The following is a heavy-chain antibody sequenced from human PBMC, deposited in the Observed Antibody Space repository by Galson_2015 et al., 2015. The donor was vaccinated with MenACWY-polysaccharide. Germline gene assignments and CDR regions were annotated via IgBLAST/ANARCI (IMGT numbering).Heavy chain of an antibody. CDR1: GGSFSDHG. D-gene: IGHD2-8*02. Sequence: SVKVSCKASGGSFSDHGFGWVRQAPGQGLEWMGRIIPIAGMVNYAQKFQGRVTITADRSTSTAQLELSSLTSEDTAVYYCARVDCTGTTFYFPPWGQGTLVTVSS. CDR3: ARVDCTGTTFYFPP. CDR2: IIPIAGMV. V-gene: IGHV1-69*04. J-gene: IGHJ5*02.